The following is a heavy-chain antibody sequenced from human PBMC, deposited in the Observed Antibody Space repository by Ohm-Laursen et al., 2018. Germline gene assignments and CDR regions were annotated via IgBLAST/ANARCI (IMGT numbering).Heavy chain of an antibody. Sequence: GTLSLTCAVYGGSFSGYYWNWIRQPPGKGLEWIGEINHSRSTKYNSSFKSRVTISVDTSKNQFSLKLSSVTAADTAVYYCARGFSGWWGRIDYWGQGILVTVSS. V-gene: IGHV4-34*01. CDR2: INHSRST. CDR3: ARGFSGWWGRIDY. CDR1: GGSFSGYY. D-gene: IGHD6-19*01. J-gene: IGHJ4*02.